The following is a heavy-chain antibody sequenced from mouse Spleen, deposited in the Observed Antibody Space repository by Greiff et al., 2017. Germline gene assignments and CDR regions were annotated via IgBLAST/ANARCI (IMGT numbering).Heavy chain of an antibody. CDR1: GFSLTSYA. Sequence: VQRVESGPGLVAPSQSLSITCTVSGFSLTSYAISWVRQPPGKGLEWLGVIWTGGGTNYNSALKSRLSISKDNSKSQVFLKMNSLQTDDTARYYCARNTYWVFITTDTGAMDYWGQGTSVTVSS. CDR3: ARNTYWVFITTDTGAMDY. V-gene: IGHV2-9-1*01. CDR2: IWTGGGT. J-gene: IGHJ4*01. D-gene: IGHD1-1*01.